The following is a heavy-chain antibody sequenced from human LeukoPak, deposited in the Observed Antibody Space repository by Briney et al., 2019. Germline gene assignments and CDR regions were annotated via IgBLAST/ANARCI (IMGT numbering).Heavy chain of an antibody. CDR3: ARWNDNYRAFDY. Sequence: PSETLSLTCTVSGAYIRNYHWNWIRQPPGKGLEWIGYIHYNGNSKSNPSLKSRVTATVDTSKNQFSLRLTSVTAADTAIYYCARWNDNYRAFDYWGQGSLVTVSS. CDR2: IHYNGNS. V-gene: IGHV4-59*01. J-gene: IGHJ4*02. CDR1: GAYIRNYH. D-gene: IGHD1-1*01.